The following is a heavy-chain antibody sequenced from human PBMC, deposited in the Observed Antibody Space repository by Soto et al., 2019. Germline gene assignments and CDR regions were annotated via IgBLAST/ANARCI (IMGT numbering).Heavy chain of an antibody. CDR1: GFTFSSYG. Sequence: QVQLVESGGGVVQPGRSLRLSCAASGFTFSSYGMHWVRQAPGKGLEWVAVIWYDGSNKYYADSVKGRFTISRDNSKNTLYLQMNSLRAEDTAVYYCARGGGDYGLHYFYYWGQGTLVTVSS. CDR2: IWYDGSNK. V-gene: IGHV3-33*01. J-gene: IGHJ4*02. D-gene: IGHD4-17*01. CDR3: ARGGGDYGLHYFYY.